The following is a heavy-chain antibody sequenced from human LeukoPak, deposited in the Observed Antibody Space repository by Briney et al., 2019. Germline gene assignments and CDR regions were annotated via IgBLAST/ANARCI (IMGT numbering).Heavy chain of an antibody. CDR2: INHSGST. V-gene: IGHV4-34*01. CDR3: ASGGDWFDP. Sequence: SETLSLTCAVYGGSFSGYYWSWIRQPPGKGLEWIGEINHSGSTIYNPSLKSRVTISVDTSKNQFSLKLSSVTAADTAVYYCASGGDWFDPWGQGTLVTVSS. CDR1: GGSFSGYY. J-gene: IGHJ5*02.